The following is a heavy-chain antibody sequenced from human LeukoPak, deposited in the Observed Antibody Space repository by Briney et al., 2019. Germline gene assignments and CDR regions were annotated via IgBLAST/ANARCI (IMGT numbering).Heavy chain of an antibody. CDR1: GFSFSDAW. V-gene: IGHV3-15*01. CDR2: IKYDGTT. CDR3: TTVSHFYL. D-gene: IGHD2/OR15-2a*01. J-gene: IGHJ4*02. Sequence: PGGSLRLSSATSGFSFSDAWLSWVRQAPGKGLEWVGRIKYDGTTDHAAPVKGRFTISRDVSKATLYLQMNSLKTEDTAMYYCTTVSHFYLGGQGTLVTVSS.